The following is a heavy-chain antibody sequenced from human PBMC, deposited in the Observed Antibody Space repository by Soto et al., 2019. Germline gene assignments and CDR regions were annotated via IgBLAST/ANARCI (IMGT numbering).Heavy chain of an antibody. CDR2: ISHDGGDK. CDR3: PREYRLAVLPPGY. CDR1: GFSFSSYT. Sequence: GGSLRLSCAASGFSFSSYTMQWVRQTPGKGLERVAVISHDGGDKYYADSVKGRFTISIDNSKNTLYLQMNSLRREDTSVYYFPREYRLAVLPPGYWGQGILVTVSS. J-gene: IGHJ4*02. D-gene: IGHD3-16*01. V-gene: IGHV3-30*04.